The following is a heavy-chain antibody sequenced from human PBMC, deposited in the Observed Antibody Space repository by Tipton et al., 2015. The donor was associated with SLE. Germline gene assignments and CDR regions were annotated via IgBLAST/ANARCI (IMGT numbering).Heavy chain of an antibody. J-gene: IGHJ4*02. V-gene: IGHV4-59*01. D-gene: IGHD6-13*01. CDR2: IYYSGST. CDR1: GGSISSYY. Sequence: TLSLTRTVSGGSISSYYWSWIRQPPGKGLEWIGYIYYSGSTNYNPSLKSRVTISVDTSKNQFSLKLSSVTAADTAVYYCARESSRDPLFDYWGQGTLVTVSS. CDR3: ARESSRDPLFDY.